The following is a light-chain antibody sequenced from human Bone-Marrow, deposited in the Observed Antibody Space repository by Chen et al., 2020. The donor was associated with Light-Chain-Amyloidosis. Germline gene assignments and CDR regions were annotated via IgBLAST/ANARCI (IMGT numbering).Light chain of an antibody. V-gene: IGLV3-25*03. CDR2: RDT. CDR3: QSADSSGSYEVI. J-gene: IGLJ2*01. Sequence: SYELTQPPSVSVSPGQTARITCSGDDLPTKYAYWYQQKPGQATVLVIHRDTERPSGISERFSGSSSGTTATWTISGVQAEDEADYHCQSADSSGSYEVIFGGGTKLTGL. CDR1: DLPTKY.